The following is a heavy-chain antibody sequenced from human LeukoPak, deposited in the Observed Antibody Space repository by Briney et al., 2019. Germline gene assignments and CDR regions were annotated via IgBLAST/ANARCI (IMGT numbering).Heavy chain of an antibody. CDR3: ATTNYDFWSGYNALFDY. V-gene: IGHV4-39*07. D-gene: IGHD3-3*01. CDR2: IYYTGST. Sequence: PSETLSLTCTVSGGSISTSSYYWSWIRQPPEKRLEWIGTIYYTGSTYYNPSLKSRVTISVDTSKNQFSLKLSSVTAADTAVYYCATTNYDFWSGYNALFDYWGQGTLVTVSS. J-gene: IGHJ4*02. CDR1: GGSISTSSYY.